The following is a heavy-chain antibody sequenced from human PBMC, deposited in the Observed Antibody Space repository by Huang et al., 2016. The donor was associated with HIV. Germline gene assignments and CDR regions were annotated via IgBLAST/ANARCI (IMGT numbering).Heavy chain of an antibody. Sequence: EVQLLESGGGLVKPGGSLRLSCAASGFTFSSYAMSWVRQAQGSGLGWVSSSTGRGSSSYYADSWKGRFTISRDNSKNTLYLQMNSLRAEDTAIYYCAKADSGAAAGSLVDYWGQGTLVTVSS. D-gene: IGHD6-13*01. CDR3: AKADSGAAAGSLVDY. CDR1: GFTFSSYA. V-gene: IGHV3-23*01. J-gene: IGHJ4*02. CDR2: STGRGSSS.